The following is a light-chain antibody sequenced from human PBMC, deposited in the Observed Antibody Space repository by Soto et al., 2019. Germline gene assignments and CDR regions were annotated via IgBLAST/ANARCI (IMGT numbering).Light chain of an antibody. CDR3: VTWDTSLRTGV. CDR2: NNN. V-gene: IGLV1-51*01. CDR1: RSNIGNNY. J-gene: IGLJ3*02. Sequence: QSVLTQPPSVSAAPGQKVTISCSGSRSNIGNNYVAWYQQFPGTVPKLLIYNNNGGPSGTPDRISGSASGTSATLTITGLQTGDEADYFCVTWDTSLRTGVIGGGTKLTVL.